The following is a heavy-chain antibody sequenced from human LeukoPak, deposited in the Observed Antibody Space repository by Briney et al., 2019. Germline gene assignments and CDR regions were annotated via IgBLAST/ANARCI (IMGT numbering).Heavy chain of an antibody. J-gene: IGHJ3*02. CDR1: GGSISSSTYY. V-gene: IGHV4-39*07. CDR2: IYYSGST. Sequence: PSETLSLTCTVSGGSISSSTYYWGWLRQPPGKGLEWIGSIYYSGSTYYNASLKSRVTISVDTSKNQLSLKLSSVTAADTAVYYCARDPAVGGYYGDAFDIWGRGTMVTVSS. CDR3: ARDPAVGGYYGDAFDI. D-gene: IGHD3-22*01.